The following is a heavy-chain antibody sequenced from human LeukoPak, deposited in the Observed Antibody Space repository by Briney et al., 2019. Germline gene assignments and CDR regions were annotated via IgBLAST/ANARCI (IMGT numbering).Heavy chain of an antibody. V-gene: IGHV4-34*01. CDR2: INHSGST. Sequence: PSETLSLTCAVYGGSFSGYYWSWIRQPPGKGLEWIGEINHSGSTNYNPSLKSRVTISVDTSKNQFSLKLSSVTAADTAVYYCARGDLWFGDSYWGQGTLVTVSS. CDR1: GGSFSGYY. CDR3: ARGDLWFGDSY. J-gene: IGHJ4*02. D-gene: IGHD3-10*01.